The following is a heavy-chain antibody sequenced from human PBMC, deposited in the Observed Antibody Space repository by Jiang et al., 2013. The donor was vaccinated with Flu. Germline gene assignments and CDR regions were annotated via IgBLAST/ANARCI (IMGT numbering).Heavy chain of an antibody. V-gene: IGHV3-30*18. CDR1: GFTFSSYG. J-gene: IGHJ4*02. CDR2: ISYDGSNK. CDR3: AKVGYYDSSGYYSGDY. Sequence: VQLLESGGGVVQPGRSLRLSCAASGFTFSSYGMHWVRQAPGKGLEWVAVISYDGSNKYYADSVRGRFTISRDNSKNTLYLQMNSLRAEDTAVYYCAKVGYYDSSGYYSGDYWGQGTLVTVSS. D-gene: IGHD3-22*01.